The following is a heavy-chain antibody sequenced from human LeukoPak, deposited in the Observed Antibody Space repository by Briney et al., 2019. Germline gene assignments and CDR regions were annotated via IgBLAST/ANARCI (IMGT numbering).Heavy chain of an antibody. Sequence: GGSLRLSCAASGFMFDDYAMHWVRQAPGKGLEGSSGISWNSGSIGYTGAVEGRFTISRDNAKNSLYLQMNGMRAEDRALYYCTKDLGRRNGDFYFDYWGQGTQVTVSS. CDR2: ISWNSGSI. V-gene: IGHV3-9*01. D-gene: IGHD4-17*01. CDR3: TKDLGRRNGDFYFDY. J-gene: IGHJ4*02. CDR1: GFMFDDYA.